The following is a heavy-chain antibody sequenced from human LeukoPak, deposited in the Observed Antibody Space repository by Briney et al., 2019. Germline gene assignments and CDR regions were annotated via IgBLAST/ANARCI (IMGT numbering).Heavy chain of an antibody. J-gene: IGHJ3*02. V-gene: IGHV1-8*01. D-gene: IGHD1-26*01. CDR1: GYTFTSYD. Sequence: GASVKVSCKASGYTFTSYDINWVRQATGQGLEWMGWMNPNSGNTGYAQKFQGRVTMTRNTSISTAYMELSSLRSEDTAVYYCARVPQGGAGATDAFDIWGQGTMVTVSS. CDR2: MNPNSGNT. CDR3: ARVPQGGAGATDAFDI.